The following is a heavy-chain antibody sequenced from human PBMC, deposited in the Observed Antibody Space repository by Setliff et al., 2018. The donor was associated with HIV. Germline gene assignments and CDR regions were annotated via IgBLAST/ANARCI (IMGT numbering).Heavy chain of an antibody. V-gene: IGHV4-31*03. CDR3: AREGKTAMVTKYDY. Sequence: SETLSLTCTVSGGSVNSATYYWSWIRQHPGKGLEWTGYIDYSGSAFYNPSLKSRITISVDTSKNQFSLRMKSVTAADTAMYYCAREGKTAMVTKYDYWGQGTMVTVSS. CDR1: GGSVNSATYY. CDR2: IDYSGSA. D-gene: IGHD5-18*01. J-gene: IGHJ4*02.